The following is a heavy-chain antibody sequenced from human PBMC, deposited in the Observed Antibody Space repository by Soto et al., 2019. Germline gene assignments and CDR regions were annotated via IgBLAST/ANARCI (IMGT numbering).Heavy chain of an antibody. D-gene: IGHD5-12*01. CDR3: ARRIVATEKFDY. J-gene: IGHJ4*02. V-gene: IGHV4-59*01. CDR1: GDFLSSYY. Sequence: SETLSLTCTVSGDFLSSYYWSWIRQSPVKGLEWIGYIYYSGITNYNASLKSRVTMSIDTSKNQFSLKLNSVTAADTAVYYCARRIVATEKFDYWGQGTLVT. CDR2: IYYSGIT.